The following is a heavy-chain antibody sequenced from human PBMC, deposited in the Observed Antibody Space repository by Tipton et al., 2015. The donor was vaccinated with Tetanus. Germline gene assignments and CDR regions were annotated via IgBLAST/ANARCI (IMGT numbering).Heavy chain of an antibody. CDR3: ARSITMIVVEREFDY. V-gene: IGHV3-48*02. D-gene: IGHD3-22*01. J-gene: IGHJ4*02. CDR1: GFTFSTYS. Sequence: SLRLSCAASGFTFSTYSMNWVRQAPGKGLEWVSYISSSSSTTYYADSVKGRFTISRDNAKNSLYLQMNSLRDEDTAVYYCARSITMIVVEREFDYWGQRTLVTVSS. CDR2: ISSSSSTT.